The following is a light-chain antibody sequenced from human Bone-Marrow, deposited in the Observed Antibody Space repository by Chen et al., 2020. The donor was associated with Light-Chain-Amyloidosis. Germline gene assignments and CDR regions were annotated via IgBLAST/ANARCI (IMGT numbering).Light chain of an antibody. CDR1: NSNLGSNY. CDR3: GTWDSSLSAVV. V-gene: IGLV1-51*01. J-gene: IGLJ3*02. CDR2: ANN. Sequence: QSVLTQPPSVSAAPGQKVTISCSGSNSNLGSNYVSWYQLLPGAAPELLIYANNKRPPGILDRFSGSTSGTSATLGISGLQTGDEADYYCGTWDSSLSAVVFGGGTKLTAL.